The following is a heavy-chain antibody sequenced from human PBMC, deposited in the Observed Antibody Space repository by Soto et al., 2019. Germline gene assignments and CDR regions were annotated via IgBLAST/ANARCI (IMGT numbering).Heavy chain of an antibody. CDR2: ISGSGGST. Sequence: GGSLRLSCAASGFTFSSYAMSWVRQAPGKGLEWVSAISGSGGSTYYADSVKGRFTISRDNSKNTLYLQMNSLRAEDTAVYYCAKDIYRDYGDPLCFDYWGQGSLVTVSS. V-gene: IGHV3-23*01. J-gene: IGHJ4*02. CDR3: AKDIYRDYGDPLCFDY. CDR1: GFTFSSYA. D-gene: IGHD4-17*01.